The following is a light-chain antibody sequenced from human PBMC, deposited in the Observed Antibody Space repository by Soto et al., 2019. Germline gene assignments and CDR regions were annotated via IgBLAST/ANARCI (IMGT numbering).Light chain of an antibody. J-gene: IGLJ2*01. Sequence: QSALTQSPSVSAAPGQKVTISCSGSSSNIGNNYVSWYQQLPGTAPKLLIYDNNKRPSGIPDRFSGSKSGTSGTLDITGLQTGDEADYYCGTWDSSLSVVVFGGGTKLTVL. CDR1: SSNIGNNY. CDR3: GTWDSSLSVVV. CDR2: DNN. V-gene: IGLV1-51*01.